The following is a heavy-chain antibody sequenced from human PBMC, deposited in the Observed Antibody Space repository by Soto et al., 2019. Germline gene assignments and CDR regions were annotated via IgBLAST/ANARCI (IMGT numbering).Heavy chain of an antibody. CDR3: ARDRSPYCSGGSCYNYFDY. J-gene: IGHJ4*02. CDR1: GYTFTSYG. CDR2: ISAYNGNT. V-gene: IGHV1-18*01. D-gene: IGHD2-15*01. Sequence: QVQLVQSGAEVKKPGASVKVSCKASGYTFTSYGISWVRQAPGQGLEWMGWISAYNGNTNYAQKLQGRVTMTTDTSTSTAYMELRSLRSDDTVVYYCARDRSPYCSGGSCYNYFDYWGQGTLVTVSS.